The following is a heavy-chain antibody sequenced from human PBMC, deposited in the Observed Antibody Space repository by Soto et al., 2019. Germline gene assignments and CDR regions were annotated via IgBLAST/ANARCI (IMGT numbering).Heavy chain of an antibody. D-gene: IGHD6-19*01. CDR3: VRDKSPDSSCWHNRHFDY. Sequence: QVQLVESGGGVVQPGRSLRLSCAASGFTFSSYAMHWVRQAPGKGLEWVAVISYDGSNKYYADSVKGRFTISRDNSKTLYLQMNSLRAEDTDVYYCVRDKSPDSSCWHNRHFDYGGQGTLVTVSS. V-gene: IGHV3-30-3*01. CDR2: ISYDGSNK. J-gene: IGHJ4*02. CDR1: GFTFSSYA.